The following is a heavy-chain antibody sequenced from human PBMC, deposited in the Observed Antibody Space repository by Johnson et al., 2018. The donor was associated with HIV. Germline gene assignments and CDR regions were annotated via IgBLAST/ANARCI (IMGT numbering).Heavy chain of an antibody. CDR1: GFTFSDYW. CDR2: ITQDGSET. V-gene: IGHV3-7*05. D-gene: IGHD1-14*01. Sequence: MQLVESGGGLVQPGGSLRLSCAGSGFTFSDYWMKWVRQAPGKGLEWVAKITQDGSETYYVDSVKGRITISRDNAKNLLFLQMNSLLAEDTALYYFAKDPYSRKDAFDIWGQGTMVTVSS. J-gene: IGHJ3*02. CDR3: AKDPYSRKDAFDI.